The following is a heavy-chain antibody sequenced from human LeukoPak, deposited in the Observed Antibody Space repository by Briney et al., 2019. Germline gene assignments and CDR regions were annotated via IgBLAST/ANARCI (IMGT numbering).Heavy chain of an antibody. V-gene: IGHV3-30-3*01. CDR2: ISYDGSNE. D-gene: IGHD3-10*01. Sequence: GGSLRLSCAASGFTFSEYAMHWVRQAPGKGLEWVAVISYDGSNEYYADSVKGRFTISRDNSKNTLYLQMNSLSVEDTAVYYCARVGYYASGPFSYFDYWGQGTLVTVSS. J-gene: IGHJ4*02. CDR1: GFTFSEYA. CDR3: ARVGYYASGPFSYFDY.